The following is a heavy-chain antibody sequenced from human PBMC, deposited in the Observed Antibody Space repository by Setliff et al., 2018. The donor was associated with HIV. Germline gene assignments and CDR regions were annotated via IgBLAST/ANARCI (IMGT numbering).Heavy chain of an antibody. CDR2: IYTSGNI. D-gene: IGHD6-13*01. Sequence: SETLSLTCTVSGGSISRGSYYWSWIRQPAGKGLEWIGRIYTSGNIHYNPSLKSRVHISVDTSKNQFSLKVSSVNSPDTAVYFCAREDGEYTSSPRWFDPWGQGTQVTVSS. V-gene: IGHV4-61*02. J-gene: IGHJ5*02. CDR3: AREDGEYTSSPRWFDP. CDR1: GGSISRGSYY.